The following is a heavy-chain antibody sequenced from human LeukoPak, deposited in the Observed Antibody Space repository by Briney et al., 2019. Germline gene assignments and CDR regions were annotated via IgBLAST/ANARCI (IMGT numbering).Heavy chain of an antibody. Sequence: GGSLRLSCAASGFTFSSYGMHWVRQAPGKGLEWVAVISYDGSNKYYADSVKGRFTISRDNSKNTLYLQMNSLRAEDTAVYYCAKDFPRAGEKKWRSAYFDYWGQGTLVTVSS. J-gene: IGHJ4*02. CDR3: AKDFPRAGEKKWRSAYFDY. D-gene: IGHD2-15*01. CDR2: ISYDGSNK. V-gene: IGHV3-30*18. CDR1: GFTFSSYG.